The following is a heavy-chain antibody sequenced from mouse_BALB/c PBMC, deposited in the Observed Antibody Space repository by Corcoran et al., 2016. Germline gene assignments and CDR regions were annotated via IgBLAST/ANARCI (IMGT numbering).Heavy chain of an antibody. V-gene: IGHV14-3*02. Sequence: EVQLQQSGAALVKPGASVKMSCTASGFNIKDPYMHWVKQRPEQGLERIGRIDPANGNTKYDPKFQGKATITADTYSNTAYLQLSSLTSEDTAVYYCANWDWYFDVWGAGTTVTVSS. D-gene: IGHD4-1*01. CDR2: IDPANGNT. CDR1: GFNIKDPY. J-gene: IGHJ1*01. CDR3: ANWDWYFDV.